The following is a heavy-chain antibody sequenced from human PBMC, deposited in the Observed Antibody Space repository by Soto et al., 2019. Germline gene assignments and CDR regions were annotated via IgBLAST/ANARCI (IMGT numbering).Heavy chain of an antibody. D-gene: IGHD5-18*01. J-gene: IGHJ5*02. CDR3: TRGYNIGYGFDP. V-gene: IGHV3-48*03. Sequence: PGGSLRLSCAASGFSFSNYEMNWVRQAPGKGLEWVSFISSTGTTYYADSVKCRFTFSRDNAKNSLSLQMNSLRAEDTAVYYCTRGYNIGYGFDPWGQGTLVTVSS. CDR1: GFSFSNYE. CDR2: ISSTGTT.